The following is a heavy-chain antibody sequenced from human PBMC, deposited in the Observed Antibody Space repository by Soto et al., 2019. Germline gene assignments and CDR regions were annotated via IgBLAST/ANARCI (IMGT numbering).Heavy chain of an antibody. D-gene: IGHD3-10*01. Sequence: PSETLSLTCTVSGGSISSYYWSWIRQPPGKGLEWIGYIYYSGSTNYNPSLKSRVTISVDTSKNQFSLKLSSVTAADTAVYYCARHSGVWFGELLGFDYWGQGTLVTVSS. J-gene: IGHJ4*02. CDR1: GGSISSYY. V-gene: IGHV4-59*08. CDR2: IYYSGST. CDR3: ARHSGVWFGELLGFDY.